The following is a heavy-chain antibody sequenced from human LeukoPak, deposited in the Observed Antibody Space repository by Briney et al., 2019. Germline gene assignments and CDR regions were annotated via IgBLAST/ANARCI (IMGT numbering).Heavy chain of an antibody. Sequence: SETLSLTCTVSGGSISSYYWSWIRQPPGKGLEWIGYIYYSGSTNYNPSLKSRVTISLDTSKNQLSLKLRSVTAADTAVYYCAGHHPRNTVDFWGQGTLVTVSS. J-gene: IGHJ4*02. CDR1: GGSISSYY. D-gene: IGHD2/OR15-2a*01. CDR3: AGHHPRNTVDF. CDR2: IYYSGST. V-gene: IGHV4-59*08.